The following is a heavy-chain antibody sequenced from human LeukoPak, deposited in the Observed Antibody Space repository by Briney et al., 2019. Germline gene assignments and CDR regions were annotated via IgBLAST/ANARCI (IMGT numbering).Heavy chain of an antibody. CDR2: IYTSGST. CDR3: ARVRVDYDFWSGTSHYYYYYMDV. J-gene: IGHJ6*03. V-gene: IGHV4-4*07. CDR1: GGSISSYY. D-gene: IGHD3-3*01. Sequence: PSETLSLTCTVSGGSISSYYWSWIRQPAGKGLEWIGRIYTSGSTNYNPSLKSRVTMSVDTSKNKFSLKLSSVTAADPAVYYCARVRVDYDFWSGTSHYYYYYMDVWGKGTTVTVSS.